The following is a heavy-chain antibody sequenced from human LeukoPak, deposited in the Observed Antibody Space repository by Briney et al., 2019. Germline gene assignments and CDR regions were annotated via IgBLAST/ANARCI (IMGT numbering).Heavy chain of an antibody. CDR3: AKDLYGDYGMDV. CDR1: GFTFSNYA. CDR2: ISGSGDST. D-gene: IGHD4-17*01. Sequence: GGSLRLSCAASGFTFSNYAMNWVRQGPGKGLEWVSVISGSGDSTYYADSVKGRFTISRDNSKNTLYLQMNSLRAEDTAVYYCAKDLYGDYGMDVWGQGTTVTVSS. V-gene: IGHV3-23*01. J-gene: IGHJ6*02.